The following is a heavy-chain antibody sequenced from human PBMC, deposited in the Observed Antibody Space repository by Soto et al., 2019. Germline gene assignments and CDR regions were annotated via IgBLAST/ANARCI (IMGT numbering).Heavy chain of an antibody. Sequence: EVQLVESGGGLVQPGRSLRLSCTASGFTFGDYAMSWFRQAPGKGLEWVGFIRSKAYGGTTEYAASVKGRFTISRDDSKSIAYLQMNSLKTEDTAVYYCTRDSTAQHSHGYYYYMDVWGKGTTVTVSS. CDR3: TRDSTAQHSHGYYYYMDV. CDR1: GFTFGDYA. J-gene: IGHJ6*03. CDR2: IRSKAYGGTT. V-gene: IGHV3-49*03. D-gene: IGHD4-4*01.